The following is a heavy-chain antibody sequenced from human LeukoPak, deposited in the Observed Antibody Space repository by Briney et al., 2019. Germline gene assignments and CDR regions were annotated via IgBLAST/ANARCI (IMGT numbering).Heavy chain of an antibody. J-gene: IGHJ4*02. V-gene: IGHV4-61*02. CDR3: AKGLLWFGELLSIDY. CDR2: ISSSGNT. D-gene: IGHD3-10*01. CDR1: GGSISSGSYF. Sequence: SQTLSLTCTVSGGSISSGSYFWTWIRQPAGKGLEWIGRISSSGNTNYNPSLRSRVTISVDTSESQFSLKLSSVTAADTAVYYCAKGLLWFGELLSIDYWGQGTLVTVSS.